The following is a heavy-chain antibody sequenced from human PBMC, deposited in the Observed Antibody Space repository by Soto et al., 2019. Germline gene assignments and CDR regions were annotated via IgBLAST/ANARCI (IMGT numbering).Heavy chain of an antibody. Sequence: EVQMLESGGGLVQPGGSLRLSCAASEFTFSRYGMSWVRQAPGKGLEWVSGISNSGGSTYSADSVKGRFAIYRDNPKNTLYLQMNSLRAEDTAVYYCAKAARGSIGRAYFDSWGQGTLVTVSS. D-gene: IGHD6-13*01. CDR3: AKAARGSIGRAYFDS. CDR2: ISNSGGST. CDR1: EFTFSRYG. V-gene: IGHV3-23*01. J-gene: IGHJ4*02.